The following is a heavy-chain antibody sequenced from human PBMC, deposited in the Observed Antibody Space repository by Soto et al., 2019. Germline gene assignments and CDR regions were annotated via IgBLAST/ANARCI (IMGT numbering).Heavy chain of an antibody. CDR2: INWNSGSI. CDR1: GFTFDDYA. V-gene: IGHV3-9*01. Sequence: GGALRLSCAASGFTFDDYAMHWVRQVPGKGLEWVSGINWNSGSIGYADSVKGRFAISRDNAKNSLHLQMNSLRAEDTAFYYCVKDESINWYSGHFRHWGQGTLVTVSS. D-gene: IGHD6-13*01. J-gene: IGHJ1*01. CDR3: VKDESINWYSGHFRH.